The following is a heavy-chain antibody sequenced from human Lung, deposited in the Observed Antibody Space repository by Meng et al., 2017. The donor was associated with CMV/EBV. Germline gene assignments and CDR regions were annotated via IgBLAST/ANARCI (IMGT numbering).Heavy chain of an antibody. V-gene: IGHV1-69*02. D-gene: IGHD3-9*01. CDR3: ARGLRYFDWLSPSNYYYGRDV. CDR1: GGTFSNYP. CDR2: FIPMFNIS. Sequence: SVKVSXKTSGGTFSNYPINWVRQAPGQGLEWMGRFIPMFNISGFAQRFQGRISITADTSTSTGYMELSSLTSEDTAVYFCARGLRYFDWLSPSNYYYGRDVWGQGTXVTVSS. J-gene: IGHJ6*02.